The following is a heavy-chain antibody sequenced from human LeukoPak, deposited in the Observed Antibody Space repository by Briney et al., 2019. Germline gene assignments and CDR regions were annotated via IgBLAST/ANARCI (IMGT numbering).Heavy chain of an antibody. CDR3: ARGYASGNSPAF. D-gene: IGHD3-10*01. CDR2: LYNRGST. CDR1: GGAISYYY. V-gene: IGHV4-59*01. J-gene: IGHJ4*02. Sequence: SETLSLTCTVSGGAISYYYWSWIRQSPGKGLECVGYLYNRGSTKYNPSLKSRVTISVDTSKNQFSLNLTSVTSADTAVYYCARGYASGNSPAFWAPGTLVTVSS.